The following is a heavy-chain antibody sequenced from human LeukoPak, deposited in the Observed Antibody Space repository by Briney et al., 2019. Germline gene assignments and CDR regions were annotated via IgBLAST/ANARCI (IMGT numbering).Heavy chain of an antibody. D-gene: IGHD3-16*02. Sequence: PGGSLRLSCAAPGFTFDDYGMSWVRQAPGKGLEWVSGINWNGGSTGYADTVKGRFTISRDNANNSLYLQMNSLRAEDTALYCCARDGRRITFGGVIETGYFDYWGQGTLVTVSS. J-gene: IGHJ4*02. CDR3: ARDGRRITFGGVIETGYFDY. CDR1: GFTFDDYG. CDR2: INWNGGST. V-gene: IGHV3-20*04.